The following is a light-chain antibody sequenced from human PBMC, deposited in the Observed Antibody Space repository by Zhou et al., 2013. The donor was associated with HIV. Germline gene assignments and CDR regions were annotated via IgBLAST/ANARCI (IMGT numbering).Light chain of an antibody. Sequence: DIQMAQSPSTLSASVGDRVTFTCRASQSISGWLAWYQQKPGKAPKLLIYKTSTLESGVPSRFSGSGSGTEFTLTISSLQPDDFATYYCQQCNSFPYTFGQGTQLEIK. CDR2: KTS. V-gene: IGKV1-5*03. CDR3: QQCNSFPYT. J-gene: IGKJ2*01. CDR1: QSISGW.